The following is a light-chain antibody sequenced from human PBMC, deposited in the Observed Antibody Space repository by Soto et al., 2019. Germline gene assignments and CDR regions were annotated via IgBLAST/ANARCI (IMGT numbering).Light chain of an antibody. V-gene: IGKV1-39*01. Sequence: DYQMTQSPSSLSASVGDRVTITCRASQGVSIYLNWYQQRPGKAPILLIYAASSLQSGVPSRFSGSGSGTDFTLTINCLQPEDFATYYCQQTYSAPWTFGQGTKVEIK. CDR1: QGVSIY. CDR3: QQTYSAPWT. CDR2: AAS. J-gene: IGKJ1*01.